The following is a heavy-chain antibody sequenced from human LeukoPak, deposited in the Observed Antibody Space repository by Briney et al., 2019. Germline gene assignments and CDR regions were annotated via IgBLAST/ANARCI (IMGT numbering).Heavy chain of an antibody. CDR2: ISRNGGEI. Sequence: GGSLRLSCAASGFTFSTYAISWVRQAPGKGLEWVSSISRNGGEIYYADSVKGRFTISRDNSKNTVYLQMSTLRAEDTALYYCAKDRAQQLVLDFWGQGTLVTVSS. J-gene: IGHJ4*02. V-gene: IGHV3-23*01. CDR3: AKDRAQQLVLDF. CDR1: GFTFSTYA. D-gene: IGHD6-13*01.